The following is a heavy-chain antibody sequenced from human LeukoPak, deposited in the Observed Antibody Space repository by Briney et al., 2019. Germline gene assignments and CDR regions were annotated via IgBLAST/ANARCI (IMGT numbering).Heavy chain of an antibody. CDR2: IKEDGSEK. D-gene: IGHD3-22*01. CDR3: TRTYLYESSGYRPSDY. V-gene: IGHV3-7*01. Sequence: GGSLRLSCATSGFTFSNYWMSWVRQAPGKGLEWVAKIKEDGSEKKYVDSVKGRFTISRDNAENAVHLEMNSLRAEDTAVYYCTRTYLYESSGYRPSDYWGQGTLVTVSS. CDR1: GFTFSNYW. J-gene: IGHJ4*02.